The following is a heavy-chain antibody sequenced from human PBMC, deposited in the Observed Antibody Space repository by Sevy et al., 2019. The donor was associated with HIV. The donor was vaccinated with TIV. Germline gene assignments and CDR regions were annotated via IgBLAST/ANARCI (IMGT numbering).Heavy chain of an antibody. CDR1: GGSISSSSYY. CDR3: ARENYDTGY. CDR2: IYYSGST. D-gene: IGHD3-22*01. Sequence: SETLSLTCTVSGGSISSSSYYWGWIRQPPGKGLEWIGSIYYSGSTYYNPSLKSRVTISVDTSKNQFSLKLSSVTAADTAVYYCARENYDTGYWGQGTLFTVSS. J-gene: IGHJ4*02. V-gene: IGHV4-39*02.